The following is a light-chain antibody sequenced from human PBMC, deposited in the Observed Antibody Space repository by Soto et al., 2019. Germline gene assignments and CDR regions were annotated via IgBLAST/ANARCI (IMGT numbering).Light chain of an antibody. CDR1: SSNLRTGYD. V-gene: IGLV1-40*01. CDR2: AND. Sequence: QSVLTQPPSVSGDPGQKVPISCTGSSSNLRTGYDVHWYQQYPGRAPKLLIYANDKRPSGVPDRISGSKSGTSASLAMTGLQAEDEADYYCQSYDISLSAWVFGGGTKLTVL. CDR3: QSYDISLSAWV. J-gene: IGLJ3*02.